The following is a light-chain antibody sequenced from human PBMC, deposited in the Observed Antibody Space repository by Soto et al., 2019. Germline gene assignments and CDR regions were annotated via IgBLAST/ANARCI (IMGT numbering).Light chain of an antibody. Sequence: AIQMTQXXSXLXXXXXYRVTITXRATQGIRNELGWYQQKPGKAPKLLICAASSLQSGVPPRFSGSGSGTDFTLAISSLQPEDSATYYCLQDINYPWTFGQGTKVDIK. V-gene: IGKV1-6*01. CDR2: AAS. CDR3: LQDINYPWT. J-gene: IGKJ1*01. CDR1: QGIRNE.